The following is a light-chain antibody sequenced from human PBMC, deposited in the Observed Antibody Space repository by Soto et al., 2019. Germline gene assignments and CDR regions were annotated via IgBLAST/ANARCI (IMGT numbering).Light chain of an antibody. Sequence: QSALTQPPSVSGSPGQSVTISCTGTSSDVGRYNRVSWYQQPPGTAPKLIIYEVTNRPSGVPVRFSGSKSANMASLTISGLQAEDEADYYCASYTSSRVWVFGGGTKVTVL. CDR2: EVT. J-gene: IGLJ3*02. CDR3: ASYTSSRVWV. V-gene: IGLV2-18*02. CDR1: SSDVGRYNR.